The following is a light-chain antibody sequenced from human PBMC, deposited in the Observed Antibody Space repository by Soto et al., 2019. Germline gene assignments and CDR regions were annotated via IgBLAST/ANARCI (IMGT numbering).Light chain of an antibody. CDR1: RGISKW. J-gene: IGKJ4*01. V-gene: IGKV1-12*01. CDR2: AAT. Sequence: DIQMTQSPSSVSASVGDRVTITCRASRGISKWLAWYQQKPGRAPNLLIYAATYLHSGVPSRFSGSGSGTDFNLTISSLQPEDFGTYFCQQSNGFLPLSFGGGTTVEMK. CDR3: QQSNGFLPLS.